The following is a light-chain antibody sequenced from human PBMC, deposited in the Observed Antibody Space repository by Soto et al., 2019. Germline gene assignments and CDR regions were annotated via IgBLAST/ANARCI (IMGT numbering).Light chain of an antibody. Sequence: IVWTHSPGTLSFSPGEIATLSFRAIHSVNSYYLACFQHKPCQAPRLLIYGASTRTTGIPDRFSGSGSGTDFTLTIGRLEPGDFAVYYCLHYGGSPLTFGQGTRLEIK. CDR1: HSVNSYY. V-gene: IGKV3-20*01. CDR2: GAS. J-gene: IGKJ5*01. CDR3: LHYGGSPLT.